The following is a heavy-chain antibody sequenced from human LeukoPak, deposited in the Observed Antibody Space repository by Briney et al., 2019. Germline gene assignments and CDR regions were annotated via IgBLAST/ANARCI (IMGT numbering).Heavy chain of an antibody. Sequence: GASVKVSCKTSGYTFSSYGISWVRRAPGQGLEWMGWISAYNGNTNYAQKLQGRVTMTTDTSTSTAYMELRSLRSDDTAVYYCARDSSGWYFDYWGQGTLVTVSS. CDR1: GYTFSSYG. V-gene: IGHV1-18*01. CDR3: ARDSSGWYFDY. CDR2: ISAYNGNT. J-gene: IGHJ4*02. D-gene: IGHD6-19*01.